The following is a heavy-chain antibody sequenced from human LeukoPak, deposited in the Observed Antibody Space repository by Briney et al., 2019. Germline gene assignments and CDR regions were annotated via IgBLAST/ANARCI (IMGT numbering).Heavy chain of an antibody. J-gene: IGHJ4*02. Sequence: GGSLRLSCAASGFTFSSYAMSRVRQAPGKGLEWVSAISGSGGSTYYADSVKGRFTISRDNSKNTLYLQMNSLRAEDTSVYYCAKRSSSWSYYFDYWGQGTLVTVSS. V-gene: IGHV3-23*01. D-gene: IGHD6-13*01. CDR1: GFTFSSYA. CDR3: AKRSSSWSYYFDY. CDR2: ISGSGGST.